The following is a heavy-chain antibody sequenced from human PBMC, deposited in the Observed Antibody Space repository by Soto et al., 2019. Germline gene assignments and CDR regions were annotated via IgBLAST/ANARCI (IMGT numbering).Heavy chain of an antibody. CDR3: ATTKWQWLVGGLDY. J-gene: IGHJ4*02. CDR1: GFTFSSYG. D-gene: IGHD6-19*01. CDR2: ISYDGSNK. Sequence: GGSLRLSCAASGFTFSSYGMHWVRQAPGKGLEWVAVISYDGSNKYYADSVKGRFTISRDNSKNTLYLQMNSLRAEDTAVYYCATTKWQWLVGGLDYWGQGTLVTVSS. V-gene: IGHV3-30*03.